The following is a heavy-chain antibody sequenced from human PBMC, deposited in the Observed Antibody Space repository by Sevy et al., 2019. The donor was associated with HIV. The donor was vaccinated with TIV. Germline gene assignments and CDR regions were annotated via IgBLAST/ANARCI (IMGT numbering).Heavy chain of an antibody. CDR2: IDSEGNTA. Sequence: GGSLRLSCAASGFTFRSYWMHWVRQAPGKGLVWVSRIDSEGNTATYADSVKGRFTISRDNTKNTLYLQMNSLRLEDTAVYYCASGKPGYNYHYYWGQGTLVTVSS. V-gene: IGHV3-74*01. J-gene: IGHJ4*02. CDR3: ASGKPGYNYHYY. CDR1: GFTFRSYW. D-gene: IGHD3-16*01.